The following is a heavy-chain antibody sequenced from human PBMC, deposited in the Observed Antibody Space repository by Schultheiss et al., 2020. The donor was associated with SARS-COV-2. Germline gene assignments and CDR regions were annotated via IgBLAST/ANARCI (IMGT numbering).Heavy chain of an antibody. CDR3: ARDDFYSSSGATFDP. Sequence: SETLSLTCTVSGGSISSYYWSWIRQPAGKGLEWIGRIYTSGSTNYNPSLKSRVTMSVDTSKNQFSLKLSSVTAADTAVYYCARDDFYSSSGATFDPWGQGTLVTVSS. CDR1: GGSISSYY. J-gene: IGHJ5*02. V-gene: IGHV4-4*07. D-gene: IGHD6-6*01. CDR2: IYTSGST.